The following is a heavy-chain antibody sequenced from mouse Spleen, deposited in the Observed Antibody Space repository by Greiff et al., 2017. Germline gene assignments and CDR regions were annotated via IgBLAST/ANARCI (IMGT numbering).Heavy chain of an antibody. CDR1: GFTFSSFG. CDR3: ARYGSSGYYYAMDY. CDR2: ISSGSSTI. Sequence: EVMLVESGGGLVQPGGSRKLSCAASGFTFSSFGMHWVRQAPEKGLEWVAYISSGSSTIYYADTVKGRFTISRDNPKNTLFLQMTSLRSEDTAMYYCARYGSSGYYYAMDYWGQGTSVTVSS. D-gene: IGHD3-1*01. V-gene: IGHV5-17*02. J-gene: IGHJ4*01.